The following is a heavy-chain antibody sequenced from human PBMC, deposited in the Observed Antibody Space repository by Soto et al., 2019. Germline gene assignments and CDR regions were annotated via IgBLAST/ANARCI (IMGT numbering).Heavy chain of an antibody. J-gene: IGHJ3*02. CDR3: VKGPSGSYYPDAFDI. D-gene: IGHD1-26*01. V-gene: IGHV3-64D*09. CDR2: ISSNGGST. CDR1: GFTFSSYA. Sequence: GGSLRLSCSASGFTFSSYAMHWVRQAPGKGLEYVSAISSNGGSTYYADSVKGRFTISRDNSKNTLYLQMSSLRAEDTAVYYCVKGPSGSYYPDAFDIWGQGTMVTVSS.